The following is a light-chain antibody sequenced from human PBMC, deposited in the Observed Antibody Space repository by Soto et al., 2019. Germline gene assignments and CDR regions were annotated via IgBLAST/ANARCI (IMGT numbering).Light chain of an antibody. CDR1: QDIRKY. J-gene: IGKJ5*01. CDR3: RQHNTFPIT. Sequence: DIQMTQSPSSLSASVGDRVTITCQATQDIRKYLNWYQQKAGTAPKSLIYGASTLQTGVPSRFSGRRSGTEFTLTISSLQPEDSATYYCRQHNTFPITFGQGTRLEI. CDR2: GAS. V-gene: IGKV1-17*01.